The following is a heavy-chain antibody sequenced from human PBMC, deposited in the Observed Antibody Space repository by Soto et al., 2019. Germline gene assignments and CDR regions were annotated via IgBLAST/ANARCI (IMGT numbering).Heavy chain of an antibody. D-gene: IGHD3-10*01. J-gene: IGHJ6*02. CDR1: GFTFSTYG. CDR2: ISYDGYLK. CDR3: AKDFKVSGSHYGTLNYYYGMDV. V-gene: IGHV3-30*18. Sequence: SLRLSCAASGFTFSTYGMQWVRQAPGKGLEWVAVISYDGYLKYYVDAVKGRFTVARDNSKNTLFLEMNSLRVEDTAVYFCAKDFKVSGSHYGTLNYYYGMDVWGQGTTLTVS.